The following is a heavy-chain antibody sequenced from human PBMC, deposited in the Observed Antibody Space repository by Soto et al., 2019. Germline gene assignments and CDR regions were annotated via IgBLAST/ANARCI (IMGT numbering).Heavy chain of an antibody. Sequence: GGSPKSAYQASGYTFASYRIGWVRQMPGQGLEWMGIICPANSDTRNKPPFHGHVTISADNPTTTAYLQWSSLRASDTAMYYCARGPTPLFDHWGQGTLVTVSS. CDR2: ICPANSDT. CDR1: GYTFASYR. D-gene: IGHD2-15*01. V-gene: IGHV5-51*01. CDR3: ARGPTPLFDH. J-gene: IGHJ4*02.